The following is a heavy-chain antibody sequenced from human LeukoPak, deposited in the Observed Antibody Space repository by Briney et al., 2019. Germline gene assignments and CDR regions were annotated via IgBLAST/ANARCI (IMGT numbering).Heavy chain of an antibody. Sequence: SETLSLTCTVSGGSISSGVYYWSWIRQHPGKGLEWIGYIYYSGSTYSNPSLNSLLTMSVDISKNQFSLKLSSVTAADTAVYYCARGVKGLRGAFDIWGQGTMVTVSS. CDR1: GGSISSGVYY. J-gene: IGHJ3*02. D-gene: IGHD3-10*01. CDR2: IYYSGST. CDR3: ARGVKGLRGAFDI. V-gene: IGHV4-31*01.